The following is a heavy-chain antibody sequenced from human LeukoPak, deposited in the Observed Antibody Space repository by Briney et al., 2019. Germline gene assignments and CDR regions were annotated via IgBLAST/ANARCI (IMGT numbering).Heavy chain of an antibody. D-gene: IGHD3-22*01. Sequence: GGSLRLSCAASGFTFSSYSMNWVRQAPGKGLEWVSYISSSSSTICYADSVKGRFTNSRDNSKNTLYLQMNSLRAEDTAVYYCAKDRLTLDYYDSMDDFDYWGQGTLVTVSS. V-gene: IGHV3-48*01. CDR2: ISSSSSTI. CDR1: GFTFSSYS. J-gene: IGHJ4*02. CDR3: AKDRLTLDYYDSMDDFDY.